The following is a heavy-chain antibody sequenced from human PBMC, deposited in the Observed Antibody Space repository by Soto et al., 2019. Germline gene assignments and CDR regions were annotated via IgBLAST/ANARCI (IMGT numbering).Heavy chain of an antibody. CDR3: ARQRTTVVTQAYFDH. Sequence: SETVSLTCIVSGESISSSSYYWGWIRQPPGKGLEWIGSIYYSGRTYYNPSFKSRVTISIDTSKNQFSLKLSSVTATDTAVYYCARQRTTVVTQAYFDHWGQGALVTVSS. J-gene: IGHJ4*02. CDR1: GESISSSSYY. D-gene: IGHD2-21*02. V-gene: IGHV4-39*01. CDR2: IYYSGRT.